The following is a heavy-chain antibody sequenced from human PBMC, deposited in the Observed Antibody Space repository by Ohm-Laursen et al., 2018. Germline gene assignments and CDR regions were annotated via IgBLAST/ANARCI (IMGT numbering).Heavy chain of an antibody. J-gene: IGHJ6*02. V-gene: IGHV3-48*03. CDR1: GFTFSNYE. D-gene: IGHD5-12*01. Sequence: SLRLSCTASGFTFSNYEMNWVRQAPGKGLEWVSYISSGGINMYYADSVRGRFTTSRDNARKSLFLQMNSLRAEDTAVYYCARDVAHGGYGFGMDVWGQGITVTVSS. CDR2: ISSGGINM. CDR3: ARDVAHGGYGFGMDV.